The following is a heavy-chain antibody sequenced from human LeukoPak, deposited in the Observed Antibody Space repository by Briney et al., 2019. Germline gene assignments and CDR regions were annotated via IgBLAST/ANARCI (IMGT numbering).Heavy chain of an antibody. CDR1: GGSFSGYY. Sequence: SETLSLTCAVYGGSFSGYYWSWIRQPPGKGLEWIGGINHSGSTNYNPSLKSRVTISVDTSKNQFSLKLSSVTAADTAVYYCARLKGGRWLQLRTFDYWGQGTLVTVSS. CDR3: ARLKGGRWLQLRTFDY. CDR2: INHSGST. J-gene: IGHJ4*02. V-gene: IGHV4-34*01. D-gene: IGHD5-24*01.